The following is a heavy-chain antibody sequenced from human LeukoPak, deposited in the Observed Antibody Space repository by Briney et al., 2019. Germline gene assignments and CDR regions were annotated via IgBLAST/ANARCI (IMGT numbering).Heavy chain of an antibody. CDR3: GRDPNGDYVGAFEF. CDR1: GFTFSNYA. Sequence: GGSLRLSCAASGFTFSNYALVWVRQAPGKGLEWVSAIRGSGGNGNYADAVKGRFTISRDNSKNTLYLQMNSLRVEDTAIYYCGRDPNGDYVGAFEFWGQGTMVTVSS. J-gene: IGHJ3*01. CDR2: IRGSGGNG. D-gene: IGHD4-17*01. V-gene: IGHV3-23*01.